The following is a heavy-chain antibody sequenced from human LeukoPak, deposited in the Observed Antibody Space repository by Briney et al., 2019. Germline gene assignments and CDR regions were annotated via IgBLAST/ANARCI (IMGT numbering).Heavy chain of an antibody. J-gene: IGHJ4*02. Sequence: TLSLTCAVSGGSISSSNWWSWVRQPPGKGLEWIGEIYHSGSTNYNPSLKSRVTISIDTSKTQFSLRLNSVTDADTAMYFCVKSGGYGLIDYWGQGTLVTVSS. CDR1: GGSISSSNW. V-gene: IGHV4-4*01. D-gene: IGHD1-26*01. CDR3: VKSGGYGLIDY. CDR2: IYHSGST.